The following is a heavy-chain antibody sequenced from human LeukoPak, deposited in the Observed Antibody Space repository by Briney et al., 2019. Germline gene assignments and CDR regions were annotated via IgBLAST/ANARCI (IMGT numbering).Heavy chain of an antibody. CDR3: ARCLANWFDP. Sequence: SETLSLTCTVSGGSISSYYWSWIRQPPGKGLEWIGYIYYSGSTNYNPSLKSRVTISVDTSKDQFSLKLSSVTAADTAVYYCARCLANWFDPWGQGTLVTVSS. J-gene: IGHJ5*02. V-gene: IGHV4-59*01. D-gene: IGHD5/OR15-5a*01. CDR1: GGSISSYY. CDR2: IYYSGST.